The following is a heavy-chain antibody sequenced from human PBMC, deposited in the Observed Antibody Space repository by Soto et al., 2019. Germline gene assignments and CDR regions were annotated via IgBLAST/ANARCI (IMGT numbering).Heavy chain of an antibody. J-gene: IGHJ6*02. D-gene: IGHD4-17*01. CDR3: ARVGRDYGDYISYSGMDV. CDR2: IYYSGST. Sequence: SETLSLTCTVSGGSISSYYWSWIRQPPGKGLEWIGYIYYSGSTNYNPSLKSRVTISVDTSKNQFSLKLSSVTAADTAVYYCARVGRDYGDYISYSGMDVWGQGTTVTVSS. V-gene: IGHV4-59*01. CDR1: GGSISSYY.